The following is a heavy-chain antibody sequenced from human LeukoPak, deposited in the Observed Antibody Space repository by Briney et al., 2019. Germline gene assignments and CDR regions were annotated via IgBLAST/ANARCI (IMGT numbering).Heavy chain of an antibody. CDR2: ISAYNGNT. D-gene: IGHD2-2*01. J-gene: IGHJ6*02. Sequence: GASVKVSSKASGYTFTIYGITWVRQAPGQGPEWMGWISAYNGNTDYAQKLQGRVTMTTDTSTSTAYMELRSLRSGDTAVYYCARGWNDCSSSSCYRGYDYYYGMDVWGQGTTVTVSS. V-gene: IGHV1-18*01. CDR3: ARGWNDCSSSSCYRGYDYYYGMDV. CDR1: GYTFTIYG.